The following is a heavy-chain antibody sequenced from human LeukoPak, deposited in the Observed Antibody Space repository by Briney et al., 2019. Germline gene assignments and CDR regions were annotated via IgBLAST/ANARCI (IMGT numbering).Heavy chain of an antibody. CDR2: IWYDGSNK. CDR1: GFTFSSYG. V-gene: IGHV3-33*01. D-gene: IGHD6-13*01. J-gene: IGHJ5*02. Sequence: GGSLRLSCAASGFTFSSYGMHWVRQAPGKGLEWVAVIWYDGSNKYYADSVKGRFTISRGNSKNTLYLQMNSLRAEDTAVYYCARETRYSSSWYGWFDPWGQGTLVTVSS. CDR3: ARETRYSSSWYGWFDP.